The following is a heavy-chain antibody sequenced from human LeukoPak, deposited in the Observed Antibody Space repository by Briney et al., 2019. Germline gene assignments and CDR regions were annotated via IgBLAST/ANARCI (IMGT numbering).Heavy chain of an antibody. J-gene: IGHJ4*02. V-gene: IGHV3-30*18. Sequence: GGSLRLSCAASGFTFSSYGMHWVRQAPGKGLEWVAVISYDGSNKYYADSVNGRFTISRDNSKNTLSLQMNSLRAEDTAVYYCAKTYYYGSGSYYTVDYWGQGTLVTVSS. D-gene: IGHD3-10*01. CDR1: GFTFSSYG. CDR3: AKTYYYGSGSYYTVDY. CDR2: ISYDGSNK.